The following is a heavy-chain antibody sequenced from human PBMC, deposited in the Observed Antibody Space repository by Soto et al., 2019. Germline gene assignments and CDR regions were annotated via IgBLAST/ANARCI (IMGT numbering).Heavy chain of an antibody. CDR1: GYTFRNFG. CDR2: ISAYNANA. CDR3: ARENSYFDY. V-gene: IGHV1-18*01. Sequence: QIPLLQSGAEGKKPGASVKVTCKASGYTFRNFGISWVRQAPGQGLEWMGWISAYNANANYAQKFQGRLTMTADTSTSTAYMELRRLRSDDTAVYYCARENSYFDYRGKGTLVTVSS. J-gene: IGHJ4*02.